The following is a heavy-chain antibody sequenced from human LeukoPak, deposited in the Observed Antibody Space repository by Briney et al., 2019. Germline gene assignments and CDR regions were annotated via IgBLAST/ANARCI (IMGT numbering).Heavy chain of an antibody. CDR1: GFTFSNAW. CDR3: TTDLSWFGELSSGLDY. Sequence: GGSLRLSCAASGFTFSNAWMSWVRQAPGKGLEWVGRIKSKTGGGTTDYAAPVKGRFTISRDDSKNTLYLQMNSLKTEDTAVYYCTTDLSWFGELSSGLDYWGQGTPVTVSS. V-gene: IGHV3-15*01. J-gene: IGHJ4*02. D-gene: IGHD3-10*01. CDR2: IKSKTGGGTT.